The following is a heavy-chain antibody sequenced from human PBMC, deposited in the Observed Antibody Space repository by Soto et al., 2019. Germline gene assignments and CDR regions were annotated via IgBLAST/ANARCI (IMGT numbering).Heavy chain of an antibody. Sequence: EVQLVQFGTEVKKPGESLRISCKGSGYSFTNYWSSWVRQMPGKGLEWMGRIDPSDSYTSYSPSFQGNVNISVDKSITTADLQWSSLKASDTASYYCARHRLPGWMFDDWGQGTLVTFSS. CDR1: GYSFTNYW. CDR3: ARHRLPGWMFDD. D-gene: IGHD6-25*01. CDR2: IDPSDSYT. J-gene: IGHJ4*02. V-gene: IGHV5-10-1*01.